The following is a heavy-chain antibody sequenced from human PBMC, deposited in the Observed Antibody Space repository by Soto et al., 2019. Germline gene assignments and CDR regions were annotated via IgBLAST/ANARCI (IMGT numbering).Heavy chain of an antibody. CDR1: GFSFRTYG. D-gene: IGHD2-21*01. V-gene: IGHV3-33*01. CDR3: ARVLTIVKIDI. Sequence: QVQLVEAGGGVVQPGIYLRLSCAESGFSFRTYGMHWFRQAPDKGLEWVAIIWYDGSNAYYADCVKGRFTISRDNSKNTLYLEMNSLRSEDTAVYYCARVLTIVKIDIWGQGTLVTVSS. CDR2: IWYDGSNA. J-gene: IGHJ3*02.